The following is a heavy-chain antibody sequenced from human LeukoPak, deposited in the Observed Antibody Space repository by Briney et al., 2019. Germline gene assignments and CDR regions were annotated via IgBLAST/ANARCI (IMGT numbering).Heavy chain of an antibody. CDR1: GFTFSSYS. Sequence: GGSLRLSCAASGFTFSSYSMNWVRQAPGKGLEWVSSISSSSSYIYYADSVKGRFTISRDNAKNSLYLQMNSLRAEDTAVYYCAREGPPRYGSGSYYNPDAFDIWGQGTMVTVSS. CDR3: AREGPPRYGSGSYYNPDAFDI. J-gene: IGHJ3*02. V-gene: IGHV3-21*01. D-gene: IGHD3-10*01. CDR2: ISSSSSYI.